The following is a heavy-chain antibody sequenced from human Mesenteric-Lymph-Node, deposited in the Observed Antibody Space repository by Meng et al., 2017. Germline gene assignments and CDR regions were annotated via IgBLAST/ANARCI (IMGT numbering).Heavy chain of an antibody. J-gene: IGHJ4*02. V-gene: IGHV3-23*01. CDR3: AKHTTYRGSAKDH. D-gene: IGHD2-15*01. CDR2: ISGSGGST. CDR1: GFNFSSYA. Sequence: GESLKIGGAASGFNFSSYAMSWVRQAPGKGLEWVSAISGSGGSTYYADSVKGRFTISRENSKNTLFLQMNSLNDEDTAVYYCAKHTTYRGSAKDHWGQGTLVTVSS.